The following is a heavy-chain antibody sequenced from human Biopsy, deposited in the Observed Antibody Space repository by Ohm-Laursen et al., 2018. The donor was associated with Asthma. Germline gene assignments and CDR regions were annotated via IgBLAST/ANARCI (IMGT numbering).Heavy chain of an antibody. V-gene: IGHV3-30*03. Sequence: SLRLSCAASGITFSSSGMHWVRQAPGKGLEWVAFISMDGNVKNYADSVKGRFTISRDNSKTTVYLQMDSLRAEDTAVYYCARSDCGSGGYCYIPFYFWGQGTLVTVSS. J-gene: IGHJ4*02. CDR2: ISMDGNVK. CDR1: GITFSSSG. D-gene: IGHD2-21*02. CDR3: ARSDCGSGGYCYIPFYF.